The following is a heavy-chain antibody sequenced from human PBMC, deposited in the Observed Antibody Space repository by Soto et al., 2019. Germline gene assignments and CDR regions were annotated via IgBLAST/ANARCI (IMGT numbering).Heavy chain of an antibody. V-gene: IGHV2-5*02. D-gene: IGHD6-6*01. CDR2: IYWDDDK. Sequence: QITLKESGPTLVKPTQTLTLTCTFSCFSLSTSGVGVGWIRQPPGKALEWLSLIYWDDDKRYSSSLNSRLTINKDTSKNQVVLTMTNMDPVDTATYYCAHSRPPRLLDYWGQGTLVTVSS. CDR1: CFSLSTSGVG. CDR3: AHSRPPRLLDY. J-gene: IGHJ4*02.